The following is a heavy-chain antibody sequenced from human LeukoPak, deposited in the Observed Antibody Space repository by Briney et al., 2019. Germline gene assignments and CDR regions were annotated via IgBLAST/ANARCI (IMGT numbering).Heavy chain of an antibody. CDR1: GGSISNYY. V-gene: IGHV4-59*08. CDR2: IFDSGDT. CDR3: ARHPLRGGFDY. J-gene: IGHJ4*02. Sequence: SETLSLTCTVSGGSISNYYWSWIRQPPGKGLEWIAYIFDSGDTRYNPSLKSRVPISVDTSKNQFSLKLNSVTAADTAVYYCARHPLRGGFDYWGQGTLVTVSS.